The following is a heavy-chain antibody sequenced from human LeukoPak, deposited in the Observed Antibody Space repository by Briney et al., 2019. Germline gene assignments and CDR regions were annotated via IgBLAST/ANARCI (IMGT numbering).Heavy chain of an antibody. J-gene: IGHJ4*02. CDR1: GGSFSGYY. CDR3: ARGAGGPKRIAIKYYFDY. CDR2: INHSGST. D-gene: IGHD6-13*01. Sequence: SETLSLTCAVYGGSFSGYYWSWIRQPPGKGLEWIGEINHSGSTNYNPSLKSRVTISVDTSKNQFSLKLSSVTAADTAVYYCARGAGGPKRIAIKYYFDYWGQGTLVTVSS. V-gene: IGHV4-34*01.